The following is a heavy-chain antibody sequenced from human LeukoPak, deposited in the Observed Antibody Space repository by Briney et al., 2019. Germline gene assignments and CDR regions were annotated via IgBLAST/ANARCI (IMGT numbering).Heavy chain of an antibody. CDR1: GFTFSRYW. CDR2: IKQDGSEK. D-gene: IGHD1-1*01. J-gene: IGHJ6*03. V-gene: IGHV3-7*01. CDR3: ARGGTSLYYMDV. Sequence: GGSLRLSCAASGFTFSRYWMSWVRQAPGKGLEWVANIKQDGSEKYYVDSVKGRFTISRDNAKNSLYLQMNSLRAEDTAVYYCARGGTSLYYMDVWGKGTTVTVSS.